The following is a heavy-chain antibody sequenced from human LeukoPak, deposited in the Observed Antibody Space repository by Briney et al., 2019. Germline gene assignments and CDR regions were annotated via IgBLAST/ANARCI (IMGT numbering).Heavy chain of an antibody. CDR3: AREVSTLFDY. CDR1: GYTFTSYG. Sequence: GASVKVSCKASGYTFTSYGISWVRQAPGEGLEWMGWISAYTGNTNYAQKLQGRVTMTTDTSTSAAYMELRSLRSDDTAVYYCAREVSTLFDYWGQGTLVTVSS. J-gene: IGHJ4*02. CDR2: ISAYTGNT. V-gene: IGHV1-18*01. D-gene: IGHD5/OR15-5a*01.